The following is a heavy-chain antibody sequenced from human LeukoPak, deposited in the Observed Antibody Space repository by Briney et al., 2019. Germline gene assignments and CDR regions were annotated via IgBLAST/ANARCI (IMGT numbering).Heavy chain of an antibody. Sequence: PGGSLRLSCAASGFIFSTYGMHWVRQAPGKGLEWVAFMRYDGSIKSYADSVKGRFTISRDDSKNTLYLQMSSLRADDTAVYYCAKGLQFFGVVIMDAFDIWGQGTMVTVSS. J-gene: IGHJ3*02. V-gene: IGHV3-30*02. CDR2: MRYDGSIK. CDR1: GFIFSTYG. D-gene: IGHD3-3*01. CDR3: AKGLQFFGVVIMDAFDI.